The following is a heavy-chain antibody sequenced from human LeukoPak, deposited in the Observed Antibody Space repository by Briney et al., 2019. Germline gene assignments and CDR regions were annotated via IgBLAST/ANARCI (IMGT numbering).Heavy chain of an antibody. D-gene: IGHD5-24*01. J-gene: IGHJ4*02. V-gene: IGHV5-51*01. CDR3: ARVGYNSLVYFDY. CDR2: IYPGDSDT. Sequence: GESLKISCKGGGYSFTSYWIGWVRQMPGKGLEWMGIIYPGDSDTRYSPSFQGQVTISADKSISTAYLQWSSLKASDTAMYYCARVGYNSLVYFDYWGQGTLVTVSS. CDR1: GYSFTSYW.